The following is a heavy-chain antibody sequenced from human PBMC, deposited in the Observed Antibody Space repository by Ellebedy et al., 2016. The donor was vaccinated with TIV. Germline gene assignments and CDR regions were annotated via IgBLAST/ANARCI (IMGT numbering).Heavy chain of an antibody. Sequence: ASVKVSXXASGYTFTSYDINWVRQATGQGLEWMGWMNPNSGNTGYAQKFQGRVTMTRDTSTSTVYMELSSLRSEDTAVYYCARDGSAYCGGDCFLTLYWYFDLWGRGTLVTVSS. D-gene: IGHD2-21*02. CDR1: GYTFTSYD. J-gene: IGHJ2*01. V-gene: IGHV1-8*01. CDR3: ARDGSAYCGGDCFLTLYWYFDL. CDR2: MNPNSGNT.